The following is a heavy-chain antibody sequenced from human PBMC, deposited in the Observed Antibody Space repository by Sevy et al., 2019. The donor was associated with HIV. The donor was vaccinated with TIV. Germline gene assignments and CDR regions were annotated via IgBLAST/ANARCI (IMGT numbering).Heavy chain of an antibody. D-gene: IGHD6-19*01. J-gene: IGHJ6*02. Sequence: GGSLRLSCAASGFTFSSYGMHWVRQAPGKGLEWVAVISYDGSNKYYADSVKGRFTISRDNSKNTLYLQMNSLRAEDTAVYYCAKEHLAVARYYGIDVWGQGTTVTVSS. CDR3: AKEHLAVARYYGIDV. V-gene: IGHV3-30*18. CDR2: ISYDGSNK. CDR1: GFTFSSYG.